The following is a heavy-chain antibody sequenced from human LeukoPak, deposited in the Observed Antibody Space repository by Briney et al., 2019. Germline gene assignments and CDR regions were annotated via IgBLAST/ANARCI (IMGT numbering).Heavy chain of an antibody. Sequence: GGSLRLSCAASGFTFSTYSMNWVRQAPGKGLEWVSFIDTTTNYIYYGASVKGRFTISRDNAKNSLYLQMNGLRAEDTAVYYCARGRSITLLRGVAMSDGFDFWGQGAMVTVSS. CDR2: IDTTTNYI. V-gene: IGHV3-21*01. CDR1: GFTFSTYS. J-gene: IGHJ3*01. D-gene: IGHD3-10*01. CDR3: ARGRSITLLRGVAMSDGFDF.